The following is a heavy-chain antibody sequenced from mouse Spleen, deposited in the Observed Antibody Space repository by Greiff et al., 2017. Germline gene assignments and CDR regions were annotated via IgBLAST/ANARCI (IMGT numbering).Heavy chain of an antibody. V-gene: IGHV1-4*01. CDR1: GYTFTSYT. D-gene: IGHD2-13*01. CDR3: ARSEIYYGDYDY. CDR2: INPSSGYT. Sequence: VKLVESGAELARPGASVKMSCKASGYTFTSYTMHWVKQRPGQGLEWIGYINPSSGYTKYNQKFKDKATLTADKSSSTAYMQLSSLTSEDSAVYYCARSEIYYGDYDYWGQGTTLTVSS. J-gene: IGHJ2*01.